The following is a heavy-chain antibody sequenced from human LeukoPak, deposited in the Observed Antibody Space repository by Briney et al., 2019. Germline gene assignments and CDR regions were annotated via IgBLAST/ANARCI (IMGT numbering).Heavy chain of an antibody. CDR3: ARDRIVVVTAIPYAFDI. Sequence: SVKVSCKASGGTFSSYAISWVRQAPGQGLEWMGRIIPIFGTTNYAQKFQGRVTITTDESTGTAYMELSSLRSEDTAVYYCARDRIVVVTAIPYAFDIWGQGTMVTVSS. CDR2: IIPIFGTT. D-gene: IGHD2-21*02. J-gene: IGHJ3*02. CDR1: GGTFSSYA. V-gene: IGHV1-69*05.